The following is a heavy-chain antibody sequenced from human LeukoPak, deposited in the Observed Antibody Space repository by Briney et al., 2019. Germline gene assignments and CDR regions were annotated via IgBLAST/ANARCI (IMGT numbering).Heavy chain of an antibody. Sequence: PGGSLRLSCEASGFTFSSYWMGWVRQAPGKGLEWVANIIQDGSEKYYVDSVKGRFTISRDNAKNSLYLQMNSLRAEDTAVYYCARGWDFWSGYGLHALDIWGQGTMVTVSS. J-gene: IGHJ3*02. CDR2: IIQDGSEK. V-gene: IGHV3-7*01. CDR3: ARGWDFWSGYGLHALDI. CDR1: GFTFSSYW. D-gene: IGHD3-3*01.